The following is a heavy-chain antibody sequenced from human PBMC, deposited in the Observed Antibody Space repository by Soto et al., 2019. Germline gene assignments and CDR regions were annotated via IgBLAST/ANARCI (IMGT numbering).Heavy chain of an antibody. V-gene: IGHV1-18*01. Sequence: QVQLVQSGAEVKKPGASVKVSCKASGYTFTTYGMSWVRQAPGQGLDWMGWTSTYNGNTKYAERRQGRVTMTTDTRTSTAYMELRSMRSDDTAVYYCARGPTDYYDNSGNYFLDYWGQGTLVTVSS. J-gene: IGHJ4*02. CDR1: GYTFTTYG. CDR2: TSTYNGNT. D-gene: IGHD3-22*01. CDR3: ARGPTDYYDNSGNYFLDY.